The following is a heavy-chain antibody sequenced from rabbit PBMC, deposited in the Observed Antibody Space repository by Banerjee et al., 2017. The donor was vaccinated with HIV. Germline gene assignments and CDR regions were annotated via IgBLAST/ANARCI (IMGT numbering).Heavy chain of an antibody. J-gene: IGHJ4*01. V-gene: IGHV1S40*01. CDR3: ARGGWWGGDGCDL. CDR2: IYSGNSGST. D-gene: IGHD2-1*01. CDR1: GFDFSSNA. Sequence: QSLEESGGGLVQPEGSLTLTCKASGFDFSSNAMCWVRQAPGKGLEWIGCIYSGNSGSTYYASWAKGRFTISKTSSTTVTLQMTSLTAADTATYFCARGGWWGGDGCDLWGPGTLVTVS.